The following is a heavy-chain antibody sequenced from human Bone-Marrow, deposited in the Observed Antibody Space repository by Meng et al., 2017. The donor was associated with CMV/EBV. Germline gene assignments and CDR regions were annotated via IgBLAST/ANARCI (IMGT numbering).Heavy chain of an antibody. D-gene: IGHD1-26*01. Sequence: SVKVSCKASGGTFSSYTISWVRQAPGQGLEWMGRIIPILGIENYAQKFQGRVTITTDESTSTAYMELSSLGPEDRAVYSCASRVGASTSWFDPWGQGTLVTVSS. CDR3: ASRVGASTSWFDP. J-gene: IGHJ5*02. CDR2: IIPILGIE. V-gene: IGHV1-69*02. CDR1: GGTFSSYT.